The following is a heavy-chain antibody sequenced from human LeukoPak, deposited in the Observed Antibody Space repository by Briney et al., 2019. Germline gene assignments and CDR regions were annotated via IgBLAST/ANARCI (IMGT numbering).Heavy chain of an antibody. CDR2: IYYSGST. D-gene: IGHD2-15*01. CDR1: GGSISSYH. CDR3: ARHPFATPFDY. V-gene: IGHV4-59*08. J-gene: IGHJ4*02. Sequence: SETLSLTCTVSGGSISSYHWSWIRQPPGKGLEWIGYIYYSGSTNYNPSLKSRVTISVDTSKNQFSLKLSSVTAADTAVYYCARHPFATPFDYWGPGTLVTVSS.